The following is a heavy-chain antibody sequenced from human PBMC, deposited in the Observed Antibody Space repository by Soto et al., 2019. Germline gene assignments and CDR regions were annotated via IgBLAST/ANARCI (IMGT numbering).Heavy chain of an antibody. J-gene: IGHJ5*02. CDR1: GFSLSTSGVG. CDR3: AHWGYSGYPRP. Sequence: QITLKESGPTLVKPTQTFTLTCTFSGFSLSTSGVGVGWIRQPPGKALEWLALIYWNDDKRYSPSLKSRLTITKDTSKNQVVLTMTNMDPVDTATYYCAHWGYSGYPRPWGQGTLVTVSS. D-gene: IGHD5-12*01. CDR2: IYWNDDK. V-gene: IGHV2-5*01.